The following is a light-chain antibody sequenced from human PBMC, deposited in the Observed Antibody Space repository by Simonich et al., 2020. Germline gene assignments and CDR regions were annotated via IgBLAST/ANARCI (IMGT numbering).Light chain of an antibody. V-gene: IGLV2-14*03. CDR3: CSYAGSSTVV. Sequence: QSALTQPASVSGSPGQSITISCTGTSSDVGGYNYVSWYQQPPGKAPKLMIYDVSNRPSGVSNRFSGSKSGNTASLTISGLQAEDEADYYCCSYAGSSTVVFGGGTKLTVL. CDR1: SSDVGGYNY. CDR2: DVS. J-gene: IGLJ2*01.